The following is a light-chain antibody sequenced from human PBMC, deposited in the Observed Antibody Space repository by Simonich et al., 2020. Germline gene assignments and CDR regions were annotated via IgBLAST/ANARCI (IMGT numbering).Light chain of an antibody. CDR2: RNN. J-gene: IGLJ3*02. CDR3: AAWDDSLNGWV. Sequence: QSVLTQPPSASGTPGQRVTISCSGSSSNIGSNTVNWYQQLPGTAPKLLISRNNQRPSGVPARFSGSKSGTSASLAISGLQSEDEADYYCAAWDDSLNGWVFGGGTKLTVL. CDR1: SSNIGSNT. V-gene: IGLV1-44*01.